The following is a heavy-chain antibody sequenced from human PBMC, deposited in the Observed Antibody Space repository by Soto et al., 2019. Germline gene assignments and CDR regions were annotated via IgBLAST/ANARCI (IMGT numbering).Heavy chain of an antibody. J-gene: IGHJ6*02. D-gene: IGHD4-17*01. CDR2: INAGNGNT. CDR1: GYTFTSYA. CDR3: ATYTTVTTWNYHDVMDF. V-gene: IGHV1-3*01. Sequence: ASVKVSCKASGYTFTSYAMHWVRQAPGQRLEWMGWINAGNGNTKYSQKFQGRVTITRDTSASTAYMELSSLRSEDTAVYYCATYTTVTTWNYHDVMDFWGQRTSVTVSS.